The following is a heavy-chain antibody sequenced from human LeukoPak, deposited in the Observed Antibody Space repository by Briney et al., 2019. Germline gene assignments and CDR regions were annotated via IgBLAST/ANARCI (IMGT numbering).Heavy chain of an antibody. V-gene: IGHV1-69*13. CDR3: ASTLSHTTDAFDI. CDR2: IIPIFGTA. Sequence: SVKVSCKASGGTFSSYAISWVRQAPRQGLEWMGGIIPIFGTANYAQKFQGRVTITADESTSTAYMELCSLRSEDTAVYYCASTLSHTTDAFDIWGQGTMVTVSS. CDR1: GGTFSSYA. D-gene: IGHD1-1*01. J-gene: IGHJ3*02.